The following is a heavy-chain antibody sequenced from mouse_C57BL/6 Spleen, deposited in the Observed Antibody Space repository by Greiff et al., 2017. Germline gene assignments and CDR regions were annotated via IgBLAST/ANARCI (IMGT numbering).Heavy chain of an antibody. CDR2: IFPGSGST. CDR3: ARLDPARWLIRY. V-gene: IGHV1-56*01. J-gene: IGHJ2*01. CDR1: GYTFTSHW. D-gene: IGHD2-3*01. Sequence: QVQLQQSGPELVRPGASVKISCKAPGYTFTSHWMQWVRQRPGQGLEWIGEIFPGSGSTYYNEKFKGKATLTVDTSSSTAYMQLSSLTSEGSAVYFCARLDPARWLIRYWGQGTTLTVSS.